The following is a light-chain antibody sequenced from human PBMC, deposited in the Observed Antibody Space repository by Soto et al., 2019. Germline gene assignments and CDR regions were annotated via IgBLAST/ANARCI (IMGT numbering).Light chain of an antibody. CDR3: CSYVGATTYV. J-gene: IGLJ1*01. Sequence: QSALTQPASVSGSPGQSITISCTGTSSDVGGYNHVSWYQQHPGKAPKLIIYEVRNRPSGVSNRFSGSNSGSTASLTISGLQAEDEADYYCCSYVGATTYVFGTGTKLTVL. CDR2: EVR. CDR1: SSDVGGYNH. V-gene: IGLV2-23*02.